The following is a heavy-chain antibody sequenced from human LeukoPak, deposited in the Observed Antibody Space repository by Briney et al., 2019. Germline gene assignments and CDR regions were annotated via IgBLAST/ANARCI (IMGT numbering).Heavy chain of an antibody. CDR3: AKATLGGGSAKGDYYYMDV. V-gene: IGHV3-30*18. CDR1: GFTFSSYS. Sequence: GGSLRLSCAASGFTFSSYSMQWVRQTPGKGLEWVGIMSNSGENTFYREAVKGRFTISTDNSQNTLYLQMNSLRPEDTAVYYCAKATLGGGSAKGDYYYMDVWGKGTPVTIS. J-gene: IGHJ6*03. CDR2: MSNSGENT. D-gene: IGHD3-16*01.